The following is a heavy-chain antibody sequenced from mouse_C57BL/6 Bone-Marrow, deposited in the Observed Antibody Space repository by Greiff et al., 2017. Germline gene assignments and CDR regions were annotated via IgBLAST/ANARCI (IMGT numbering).Heavy chain of an antibody. CDR1: GYTFTSYW. CDR3: ASNDGPWFAY. Sequence: QVQLQQPGAELVKPGASVKLSCKASGYTFTSYWMHWVKQRPGQGLEWIGMIHPNSGSTNYNEKFKSKATLTVDKSSSTAYMKLSILTSDDSAVYYCASNDGPWFAYWGQGTLVTVSA. CDR2: IHPNSGST. D-gene: IGHD2-3*01. V-gene: IGHV1-64*01. J-gene: IGHJ3*01.